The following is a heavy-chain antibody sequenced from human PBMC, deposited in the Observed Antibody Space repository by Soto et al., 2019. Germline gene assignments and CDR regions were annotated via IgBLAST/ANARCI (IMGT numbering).Heavy chain of an antibody. CDR2: MNPNSGNT. CDR3: AGWPRHYDILTGYVAAFDI. CDR1: GYTFTSYD. V-gene: IGHV1-8*01. Sequence: QVQLVQSGAEVKKPGASVKVSCKASGYTFTSYDINWVRQATGQGLEWMGWMNPNSGNTGYAQKFQGRATITRNTSLSKAYMELSSLRSEATAVFYCAGWPRHYDILTGYVAAFDIWGQGTMVTVSP. D-gene: IGHD3-9*01. J-gene: IGHJ3*02.